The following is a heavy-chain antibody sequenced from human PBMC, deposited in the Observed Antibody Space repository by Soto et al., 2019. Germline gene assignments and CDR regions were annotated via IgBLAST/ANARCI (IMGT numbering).Heavy chain of an antibody. CDR2: IWYDGSNK. V-gene: IGHV3-33*01. CDR3: ASFERWELPQSDAFDI. Sequence: GGSLRLSCAASGFTFSSYGMHWVRQAPGKGLEWVAVIWYDGSNKYYADSVKGRFTISRDNSKNTLYLQMNSLRAEDTAVYYCASFERWELPQSDAFDIWGQGTMVTVSS. J-gene: IGHJ3*02. D-gene: IGHD1-26*01. CDR1: GFTFSSYG.